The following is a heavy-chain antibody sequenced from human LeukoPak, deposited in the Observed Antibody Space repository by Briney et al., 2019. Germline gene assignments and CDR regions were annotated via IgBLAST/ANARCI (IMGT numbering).Heavy chain of an antibody. V-gene: IGHV3-74*01. CDR2: INSDGSRS. D-gene: IGHD6-19*01. Sequence: GGSLRLSCAASGFTFSSYWMHWVRQAPGKGLVWVSRINSDGSRSTYADSVKGRFTISRDNAKDSLYLQMDSLRAEDTAVYYCARGQWLGDWGQGTLVTVSS. CDR1: GFTFSSYW. J-gene: IGHJ4*02. CDR3: ARGQWLGD.